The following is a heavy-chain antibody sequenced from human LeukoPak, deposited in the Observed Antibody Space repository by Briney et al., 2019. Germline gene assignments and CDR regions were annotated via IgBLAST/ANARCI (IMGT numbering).Heavy chain of an antibody. CDR1: GYTFTSYD. J-gene: IGHJ4*02. Sequence: ASVKVSCKASGYTFTSYDINWVRQAPGQGLEWMGWINPTSGGTNYAQKFQGRVTMTRDTSISTAYMELSRLRSDDTAVYYCARDMGPIVVVPAAIDFSEDYWGQGTLVTVSS. D-gene: IGHD2-2*01. CDR3: ARDMGPIVVVPAAIDFSEDY. V-gene: IGHV1-2*02. CDR2: INPTSGGT.